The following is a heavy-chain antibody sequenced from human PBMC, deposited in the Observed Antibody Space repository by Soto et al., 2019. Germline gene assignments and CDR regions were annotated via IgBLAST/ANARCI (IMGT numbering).Heavy chain of an antibody. CDR1: GGSISSSSFY. V-gene: IGHV4-39*01. Sequence: TSETLSLTCTVSGGSISSSSFYWGWIRQPPGKGLEWIGSIYYSGSTYYNPSLKSRVTMSVDTSKNQFSLKLSSVTVADTAIYYCARHSGYSGRPYYFDYWGQGTLVTVSS. J-gene: IGHJ4*02. CDR2: IYYSGST. D-gene: IGHD2-15*01. CDR3: ARHSGYSGRPYYFDY.